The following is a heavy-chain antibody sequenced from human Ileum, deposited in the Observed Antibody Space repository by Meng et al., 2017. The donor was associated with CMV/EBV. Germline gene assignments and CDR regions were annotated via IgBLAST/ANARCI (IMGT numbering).Heavy chain of an antibody. Sequence: LGESGECLVMPGGSLRHTGAGSGVTFNDTWMSWVRQAPGKGLEWLGHIKSKTDGGTTKYATPVKGRFIISRDDSKNTLYLQMNSLKTEDTAIYYCIKISGRWVWGQGTLVTVSS. CDR2: IKSKTDGGTT. V-gene: IGHV3-15*01. CDR1: GVTFNDTW. J-gene: IGHJ4*02. CDR3: IKISGRWV. D-gene: IGHD1-26*01.